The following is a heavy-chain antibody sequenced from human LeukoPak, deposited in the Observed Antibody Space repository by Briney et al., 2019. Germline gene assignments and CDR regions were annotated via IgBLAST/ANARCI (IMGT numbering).Heavy chain of an antibody. CDR3: AKAPPYYSDSSGYFQH. D-gene: IGHD3-22*01. J-gene: IGHJ1*01. Sequence: GRSLRLSCAASGFTFDDSAMHWVRQVPGKGLEWVSGISWNSGIIDYADSVKGRFTISRDDAKNSLYLQMNNLRPDDTAFYYCAKAPPYYSDSSGYFQHWGQGTLVTVSS. V-gene: IGHV3-9*01. CDR1: GFTFDDSA. CDR2: ISWNSGII.